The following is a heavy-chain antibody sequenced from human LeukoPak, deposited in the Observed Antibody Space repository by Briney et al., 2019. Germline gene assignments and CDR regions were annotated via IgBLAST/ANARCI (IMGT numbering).Heavy chain of an antibody. CDR1: GFTFSSYW. D-gene: IGHD6-13*01. CDR3: AKGVRAAADYYFDY. V-gene: IGHV3-23*01. J-gene: IGHJ4*02. CDR2: ISGSGGSI. Sequence: GGSLRLSCAASGFTFSSYWMNWVRQAPGEGLQWIATISGSGGSIYYADSVKGRLTISRDNSKNTLFLQMVSLRVENTAVYYCAKGVRAAADYYFDYWGQGTLVTVSS.